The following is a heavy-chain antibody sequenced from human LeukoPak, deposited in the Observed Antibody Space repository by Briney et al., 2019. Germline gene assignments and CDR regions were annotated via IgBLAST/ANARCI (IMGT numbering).Heavy chain of an antibody. V-gene: IGHV3-23*01. Sequence: PGGSLRLSCAASGFTFSSYAMTWVRQAPGKGLEWVSVIGRNGGDIQYADSVKGRFTTSRDNSKNTLYLQMNSLRAEDTAVYYCAKYAPPTTVVTRFFDYWGQGTLVTVSS. D-gene: IGHD4-23*01. CDR2: IGRNGGDI. CDR1: GFTFSSYA. CDR3: AKYAPPTTVVTRFFDY. J-gene: IGHJ4*02.